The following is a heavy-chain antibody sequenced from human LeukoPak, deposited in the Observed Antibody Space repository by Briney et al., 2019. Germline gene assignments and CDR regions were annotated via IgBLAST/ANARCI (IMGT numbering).Heavy chain of an antibody. CDR3: AKDSGYYYGSGTYYLN. CDR1: GFTFDGYA. CDR2: ISWNSGNI. J-gene: IGHJ4*02. D-gene: IGHD3-10*01. Sequence: PGRSLRLSCAASGFTFDGYAMHWVRQTPGKGLEWVSGISWNSGNIGYADSVKGRFTISRDNAKNSLYLQMNSLRAEDTALYYCAKDSGYYYGSGTYYLNWGQGTLVTVSS. V-gene: IGHV3-9*01.